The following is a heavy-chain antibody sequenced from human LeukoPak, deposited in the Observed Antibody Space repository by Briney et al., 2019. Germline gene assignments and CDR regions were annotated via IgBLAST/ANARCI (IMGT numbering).Heavy chain of an antibody. CDR2: ISGTGVTT. Sequence: GGSLRLSCAASGFTFSSCALTWVRQAPGKGLEWVSTISGTGVTTFYADSVRGRFTISRDNSKNTLYLQMSSLRAEDTAVYYCATHYDTSGYYYFDFWGQETLVTVSS. CDR3: ATHYDTSGYYYFDF. J-gene: IGHJ4*02. CDR1: GFTFSSCA. V-gene: IGHV3-23*01. D-gene: IGHD3-22*01.